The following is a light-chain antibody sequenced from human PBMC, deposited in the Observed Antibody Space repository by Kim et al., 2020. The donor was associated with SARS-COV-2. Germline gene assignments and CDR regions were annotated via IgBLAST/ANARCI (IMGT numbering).Light chain of an antibody. V-gene: IGLV2-14*03. CDR2: DVS. J-gene: IGLJ2*01. CDR3: TSYTRSDTWV. CDR1: SRDVGAYNL. Sequence: GQSITTSWTGTSRDVGAYNLVSCTQQHPGKAPKFMIHDVSQRPSGVSNRFSGSKSGNTASLTISGLQAEDEADYYCTSYTRSDTWVFGGGTQLTVL.